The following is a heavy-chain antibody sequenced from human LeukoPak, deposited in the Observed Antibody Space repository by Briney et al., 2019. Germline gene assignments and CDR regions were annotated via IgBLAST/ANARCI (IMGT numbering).Heavy chain of an antibody. CDR1: GGSISSYY. CDR2: IYYTGAT. V-gene: IGHV4-59*08. Sequence: NPSETLSLTCTVPGGSISSYYWTWIRQPPGKGLEWIGYIYYTGATSYNPSLKSRVTISVDTSKKQFSLKLTSVTAADTAVYYCARYGGSGWVIDNWGQGTLVTVSS. J-gene: IGHJ4*02. D-gene: IGHD6-19*01. CDR3: ARYGGSGWVIDN.